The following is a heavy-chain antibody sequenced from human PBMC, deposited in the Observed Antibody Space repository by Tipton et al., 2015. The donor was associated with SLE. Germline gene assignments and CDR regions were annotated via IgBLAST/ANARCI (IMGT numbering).Heavy chain of an antibody. V-gene: IGHV4-59*11. D-gene: IGHD1-20*01. CDR1: GGSISSHY. Sequence: TLSLTCTVSGGSISSHYWSWIRQPPGKGLEWIGYIYFTGSTNYNPSLKSRVTISVDTSKNQFSLKLSSVTAADTAVYYCARGRGITGTTDWFGPWGQGTLVTVSS. J-gene: IGHJ5*02. CDR2: IYFTGST. CDR3: ARGRGITGTTDWFGP.